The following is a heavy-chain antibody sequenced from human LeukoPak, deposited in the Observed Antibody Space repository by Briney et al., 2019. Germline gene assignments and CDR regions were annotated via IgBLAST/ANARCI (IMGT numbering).Heavy chain of an antibody. J-gene: IGHJ6*02. D-gene: IGHD3-22*01. CDR2: INDYTGDS. Sequence: PSETLSLTCTVFGGSFTDYFCTWIRHSPGQGLEWIGEINDYTGDSKYNPSLNSRVSISLEKSKNQLSLELRSVTAADTAVYYCARGRIAKIVVVHSFSYGMDVWGQGTTVTVSS. CDR1: GGSFTDYF. V-gene: IGHV4-34*01. CDR3: ARGRIAKIVVVHSFSYGMDV.